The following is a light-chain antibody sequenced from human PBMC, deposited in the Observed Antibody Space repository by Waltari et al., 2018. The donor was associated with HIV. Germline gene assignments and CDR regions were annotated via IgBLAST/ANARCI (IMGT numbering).Light chain of an antibody. J-gene: IGKJ3*01. CDR3: QQYVDSPFT. CDR1: QTVISNY. V-gene: IGKV3-20*01. Sequence: EIVLTQSPDTLSLSPGKRATLSCRASQTVISNYLAWYQQKPGQAPRLLVYGASSRAAGIADRFSGSGSGTDFTLIISRVEPEDSAVFYCQQYVDSPFTFGPGTKVEIK. CDR2: GAS.